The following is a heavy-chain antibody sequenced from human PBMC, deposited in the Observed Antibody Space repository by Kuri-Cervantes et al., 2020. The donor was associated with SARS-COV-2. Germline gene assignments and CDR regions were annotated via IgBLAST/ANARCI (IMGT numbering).Heavy chain of an antibody. CDR1: GITFSSYS. Sequence: GGSLRLSCAASGITFSSYSMNWVRQAPGKGLEWVSYISSSNSTISYADSVKGRFTISRDKPKNSLYLQMNSLRAEDTAVYYCAITSTAAIFFQYWGQGTLVTVSS. J-gene: IGHJ4*02. D-gene: IGHD2-2*02. CDR3: AITSTAAIFFQY. CDR2: ISSSNSTI. V-gene: IGHV3-48*01.